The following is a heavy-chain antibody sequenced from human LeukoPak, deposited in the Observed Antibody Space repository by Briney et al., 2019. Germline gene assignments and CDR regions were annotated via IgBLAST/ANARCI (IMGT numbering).Heavy chain of an antibody. D-gene: IGHD5-24*01. V-gene: IGHV3-7*01. CDR3: ARDGNDYNSLDAFDL. J-gene: IGHJ3*01. CDR1: GFTFSSYW. Sequence: GGSLRLSCEASGFTFSSYWMSWVRQAPGKGPEWVANIRADGRAKYYVDSVRGRFTLSRENAKSSLYLEMNSLRVEDTAVYYCARDGNDYNSLDAFDLWGQGTMVTVSS. CDR2: IRADGRAK.